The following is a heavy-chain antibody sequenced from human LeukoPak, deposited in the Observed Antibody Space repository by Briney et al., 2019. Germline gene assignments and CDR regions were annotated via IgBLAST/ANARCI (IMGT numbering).Heavy chain of an antibody. Sequence: SETLSLTCTVSGGSISSGGYYWSWIRQHPEKGLEWIGYIYYSGSTYYNPSLKSRVTISVDTSKNQFSLKLSSVTAADTAVYYCARQTTVTSQVDYWGQGTLVTVSS. CDR2: IYYSGST. D-gene: IGHD4-17*01. CDR3: ARQTTVTSQVDY. V-gene: IGHV4-31*03. J-gene: IGHJ4*02. CDR1: GGSISSGGYY.